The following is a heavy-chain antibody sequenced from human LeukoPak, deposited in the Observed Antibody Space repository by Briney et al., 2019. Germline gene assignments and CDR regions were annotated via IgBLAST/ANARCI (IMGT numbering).Heavy chain of an antibody. CDR2: ISSSSSYI. Sequence: GGSLRLSCAASGFTFSSYSMNWVRQAPGKGLEWVSSISSSSSYIYYADSVKGRFTISRDNSKNTLYLQMNSLRAEDTAVYYCAKVGGATYISRGWFDPWGQGTLVTVSS. V-gene: IGHV3-21*04. CDR1: GFTFSSYS. J-gene: IGHJ5*02. CDR3: AKVGGATYISRGWFDP. D-gene: IGHD1-26*01.